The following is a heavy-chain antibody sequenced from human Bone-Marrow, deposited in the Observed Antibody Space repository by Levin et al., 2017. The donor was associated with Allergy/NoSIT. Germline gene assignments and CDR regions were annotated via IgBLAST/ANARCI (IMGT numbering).Heavy chain of an antibody. CDR1: GFTFSDYA. D-gene: IGHD2/OR15-2a*01. CDR2: ISGAGGST. CDR3: AREGSAVLTAYYNHGMDV. V-gene: IGHV3-23*01. J-gene: IGHJ6*02. Sequence: LSLTCAASGFTFSDYAMTWVRQAPGKGLQWVSTISGAGGSTYFADSVKGRFTMSRDNSKYTVFLQMKSLRVEDTAIYYCAREGSAVLTAYYNHGMDVWGQGTPVTVSS.